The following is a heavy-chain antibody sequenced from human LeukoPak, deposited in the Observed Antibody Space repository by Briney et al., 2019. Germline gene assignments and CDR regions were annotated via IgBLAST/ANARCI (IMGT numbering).Heavy chain of an antibody. J-gene: IGHJ4*02. D-gene: IGHD4-23*01. V-gene: IGHV3-21*04. CDR2: ITSSSYM. CDR1: GFTFSTYS. CDR3: ARDLGGNYAY. Sequence: GGSLRLSCAVSGFTFSTYSMHWVRQAPGRGLEWVSSITSSSYMYYADSVKGRFTISRDNAKNSLSLQMNSLRAEDTAVYYCARDLGGNYAYWGQGTLVTVSS.